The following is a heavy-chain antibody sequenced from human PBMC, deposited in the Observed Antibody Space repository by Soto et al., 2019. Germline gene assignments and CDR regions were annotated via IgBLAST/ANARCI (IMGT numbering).Heavy chain of an antibody. D-gene: IGHD6-19*01. V-gene: IGHV4-38-2*02. J-gene: IGHJ4*01. CDR2: IYRGGTT. CDR1: GYSISSGSY. CDR3: AQANVMVVAGSTFEY. Sequence: PSETLSLTCTVSGYSISSGSYWGWIRQPPGKGPEWIASIYRGGTTFYNPSLKSRVTVSVDKSNNQFSLKLRSVTAEDTAVYYCAQANVMVVAGSTFEYWGHGTLVTSPQ.